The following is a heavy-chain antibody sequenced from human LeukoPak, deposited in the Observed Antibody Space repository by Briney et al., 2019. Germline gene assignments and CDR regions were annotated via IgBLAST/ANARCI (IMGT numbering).Heavy chain of an antibody. J-gene: IGHJ6*03. CDR2: MNPNSGNT. V-gene: IGHV1-8*01. CDR3: ARRRRNYYYYYMDV. CDR1: GYTFTSYD. Sequence: ASVKVSCKASGYTFTSYDINWVRQATGQGLEWMGWMNPNSGNTGYAQKFQGRVTMTRNTSISTAYTELSSLRSEDTAVYYCARRRRNYYYYYMDVWGKGTTVTVSS.